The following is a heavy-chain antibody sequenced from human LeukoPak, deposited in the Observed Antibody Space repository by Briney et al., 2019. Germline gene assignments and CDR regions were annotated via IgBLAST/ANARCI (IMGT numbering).Heavy chain of an antibody. D-gene: IGHD5-24*01. J-gene: IGHJ3*02. CDR2: IYYSGST. V-gene: IGHV4-39*02. Sequence: ASETLSLTCTVSGGSISGSSYYWGWIRQPPGKGLEWIGSIYYSGSTYYNPSLKSRVTISVDTSKNQFSLKLSSVTAADTAVYYCARDGFEGYSDAFDIWGQGTMVTVSS. CDR1: GGSISGSSYY. CDR3: ARDGFEGYSDAFDI.